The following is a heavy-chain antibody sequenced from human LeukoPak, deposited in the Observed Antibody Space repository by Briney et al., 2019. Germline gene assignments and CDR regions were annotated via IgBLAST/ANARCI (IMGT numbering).Heavy chain of an antibody. CDR3: AKVSTGIAVEALDY. Sequence: GRSLRLSCAASGFTFSSYGMHWVRQAPGKGLEWVAVISYEGSNKYYADSVKGRFTISRDNSKNTLYLQMNSLRAEDTAVYYCAKVSTGIAVEALDYWGQGTLVTVSS. D-gene: IGHD6-19*01. CDR1: GFTFSSYG. V-gene: IGHV3-30*18. CDR2: ISYEGSNK. J-gene: IGHJ4*02.